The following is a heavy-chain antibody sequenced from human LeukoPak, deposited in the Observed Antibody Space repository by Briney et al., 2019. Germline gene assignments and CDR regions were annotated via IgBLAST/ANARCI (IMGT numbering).Heavy chain of an antibody. J-gene: IGHJ4*02. Sequence: PGGSLKLSCAASGFTFSSYAVTWVRQAPGKGLEWVSTISGSGGNTYYADSVKGRFTISRDNAKNSLYLQINSLRAEDTAVYYCARIGGYWGQGTLVTVSS. CDR1: GFTFSSYA. CDR3: ARIGGY. CDR2: ISGSGGNT. V-gene: IGHV3-23*01.